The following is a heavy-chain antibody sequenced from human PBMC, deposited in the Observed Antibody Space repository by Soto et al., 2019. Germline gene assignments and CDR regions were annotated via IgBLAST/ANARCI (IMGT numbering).Heavy chain of an antibody. CDR3: ARVGLRTKGGYYFDY. V-gene: IGHV4-30-4*01. CDR1: GGXNSSGDYY. D-gene: IGHD2-8*01. J-gene: IGHJ4*02. Sequence: XLSLNCTISGGXNSSGDYYWSWMRQPPGTGLEWIGYIYYSGSTYYNPSLKMRVTISVDASKNQFSPKLSSVTAADTVVSYCARVGLRTKGGYYFDYWGQGTLVTVSS. CDR2: IYYSGST.